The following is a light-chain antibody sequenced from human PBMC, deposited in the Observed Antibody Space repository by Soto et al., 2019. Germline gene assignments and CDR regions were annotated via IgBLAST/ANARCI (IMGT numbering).Light chain of an antibody. CDR2: VEGSGSY. CDR3: ETWDSNTRV. V-gene: IGLV4-60*03. Sequence: QPVLTQSSSASASLGSSVRLTCTLSSGHSSYIIAWHQQQPGKAPRYLMKVEGSGSYNKGSGVPDRFSGSSSGADRYLTISNLQSEGEADYYCETWDSNTRVFGGGTQLTVL. J-gene: IGLJ2*01. CDR1: SGHSSYI.